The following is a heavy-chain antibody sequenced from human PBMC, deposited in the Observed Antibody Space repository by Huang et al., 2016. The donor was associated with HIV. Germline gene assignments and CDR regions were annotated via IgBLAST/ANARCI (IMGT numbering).Heavy chain of an antibody. CDR2: VKKDGSEK. V-gene: IGHV3-7*01. CDR1: GFNFSAYW. Sequence: EVHLVESGGDLVQPGGSLRLSCVASGFNFSAYWMSWVRQAPGKGLEWVAKVKKDGSEKNSVDAVKGRFTIARDNAKNSVYLQLTSLRAEDTAVYYCARGGIYYDVLTGRHYYYNGLDVWGQGTTVTVSS. D-gene: IGHD3-9*01. CDR3: ARGGIYYDVLTGRHYYYNGLDV. J-gene: IGHJ6*02.